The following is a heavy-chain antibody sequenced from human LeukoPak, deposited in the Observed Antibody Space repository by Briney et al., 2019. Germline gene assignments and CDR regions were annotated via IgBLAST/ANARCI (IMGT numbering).Heavy chain of an antibody. V-gene: IGHV3-23*01. Sequence: PGGSLRLSCAASGFTFSNYGMNWVRQAPGRGLEWVSAISGSGGSTYYADSVKGRFTISRDNSKNTLYLQMNSLRAEDTAVYYCAKGGSARVFDYWGQGTLVTVSS. CDR3: AKGGSARVFDY. J-gene: IGHJ4*02. CDR1: GFTFSNYG. D-gene: IGHD6-25*01. CDR2: ISGSGGST.